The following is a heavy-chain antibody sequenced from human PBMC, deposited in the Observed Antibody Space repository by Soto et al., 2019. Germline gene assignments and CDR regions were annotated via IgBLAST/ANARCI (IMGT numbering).Heavy chain of an antibody. CDR1: GGSISSYY. D-gene: IGHD6-19*01. J-gene: IGHJ4*02. V-gene: IGHV4-59*08. CDR2: IYYSGST. CDR3: ARHVFDSSDFDY. Sequence: PSETLSLTCTVSGGSISSYYWSWIRQPPGKGLEWIGYIYYSGSTNYNPSLKSRVTISVDTSKNQFSLKLSSVTAADTAVYYCARHVFDSSDFDYWGQGTLVTVS.